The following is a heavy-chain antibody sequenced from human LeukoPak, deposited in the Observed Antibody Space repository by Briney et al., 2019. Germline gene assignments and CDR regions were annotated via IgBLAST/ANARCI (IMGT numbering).Heavy chain of an antibody. J-gene: IGHJ4*02. Sequence: GGSLRLSCAASGFTFSSYAMHWVRQAPGKGLEWVAVISYDGSNKYYADSVKGRFTISRDNSKNTLYLQMNSLRAEDTAVYYCAKDLSGWSGGPFDYWGQGTLVTVSS. D-gene: IGHD6-19*01. V-gene: IGHV3-30*04. CDR1: GFTFSSYA. CDR2: ISYDGSNK. CDR3: AKDLSGWSGGPFDY.